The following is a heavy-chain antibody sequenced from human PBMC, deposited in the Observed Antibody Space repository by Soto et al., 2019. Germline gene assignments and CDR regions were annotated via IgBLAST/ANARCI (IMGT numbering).Heavy chain of an antibody. CDR1: RFTFSSYA. CDR2: ISGSGSNT. Sequence: EVPLLESGGGLVQPGGSLRLSCAASRFTFSSYAMSWVRQAPGKGLEWVSAISGSGSNTYYADSVKGRFTISRDNSKTTLYLQMNSLRADDTAVYYCAKMVQWLAKDAFDIWGQGTMVTVSS. D-gene: IGHD6-19*01. V-gene: IGHV3-23*01. J-gene: IGHJ3*02. CDR3: AKMVQWLAKDAFDI.